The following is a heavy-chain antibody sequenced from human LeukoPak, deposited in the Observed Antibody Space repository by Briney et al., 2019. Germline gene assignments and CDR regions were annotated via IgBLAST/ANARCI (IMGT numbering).Heavy chain of an antibody. CDR3: ARDLSYYYGSGSYYYYMDV. CDR2: IIPIFGTA. J-gene: IGHJ6*03. CDR1: GXXFXSYA. V-gene: IGHV1-69*05. D-gene: IGHD3-10*01. Sequence: XAXGXXFXSYAISWVRQAPGQGLEWMGGIIPIFGTANYAQKFQGRVTITTDESTSTAYIELSSLRSEDTAVYYCARDLSYYYGSGSYYYYMDVWGKGTTVTVSS.